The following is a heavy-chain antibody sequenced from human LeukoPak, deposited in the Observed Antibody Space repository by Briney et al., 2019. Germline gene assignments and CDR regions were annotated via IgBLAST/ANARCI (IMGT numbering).Heavy chain of an antibody. CDR1: GFIFSSSG. D-gene: IGHD3-16*01. Sequence: GGSLRLSCAASGFIFSSSGMSWVRQAPGKGLEWVSSISSSSSYIYYADSVKDRFTISRDNAKNSLYLQMNSLRAEDTAVYYCARDLLITFGGAPYLDYWGQGTLVTVSS. V-gene: IGHV3-21*01. J-gene: IGHJ4*02. CDR3: ARDLLITFGGAPYLDY. CDR2: ISSSSSYI.